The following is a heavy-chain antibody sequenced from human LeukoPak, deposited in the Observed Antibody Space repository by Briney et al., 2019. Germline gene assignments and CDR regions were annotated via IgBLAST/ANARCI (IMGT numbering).Heavy chain of an antibody. D-gene: IGHD3-3*02. CDR2: ISWNSGSI. CDR1: GFTFDDYA. CDR3: AKVSGGHFWSGSDY. V-gene: IGHV3-9*01. J-gene: IGHJ4*02. Sequence: GRSLRLSCAASGFTFDDYAMHWVRQAPGKGLEWVSGISWNSGSIGYADSVKGRFTISRDNAKNSLYLQMNSLRAEDTALYYCAKVSGGHFWSGSDYWGQGTLVTVSS.